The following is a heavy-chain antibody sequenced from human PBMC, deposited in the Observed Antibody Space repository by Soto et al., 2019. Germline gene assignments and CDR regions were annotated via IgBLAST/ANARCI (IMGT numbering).Heavy chain of an antibody. V-gene: IGHV1-18*04. CDR1: GYTFTSSG. CDR2: ISSYNGNT. D-gene: IGHD2-8*01. Sequence: ASVKVSCKASGYTFTSSGISWVRQAPGQGLEWMEWISSYNGNTNYAQKLQGRVTMTTDTSTSTAYMELRSLRSDDTAVYYCARSVLMVYAMAGSHFDPWGQGTLVTVSS. CDR3: ARSVLMVYAMAGSHFDP. J-gene: IGHJ5*02.